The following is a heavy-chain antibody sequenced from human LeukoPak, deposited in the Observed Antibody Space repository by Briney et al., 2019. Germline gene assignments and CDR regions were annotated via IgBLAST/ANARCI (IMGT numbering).Heavy chain of an antibody. V-gene: IGHV3-21*01. CDR2: ISSSSSYI. J-gene: IGHJ6*03. D-gene: IGHD3-3*01. CDR1: GFTFSSYS. CDR3: AREDASLGVSLDYYYYMDV. Sequence: GGSLRLSCAASGFTFSSYSMNWVRQAPGKGLGWVSSISSSSSYIYYADSVKGRFTISRDNAKNSLYLQMNSLRAEDTAVYYCAREDASLGVSLDYYYYMDVWGKGTTVTVSS.